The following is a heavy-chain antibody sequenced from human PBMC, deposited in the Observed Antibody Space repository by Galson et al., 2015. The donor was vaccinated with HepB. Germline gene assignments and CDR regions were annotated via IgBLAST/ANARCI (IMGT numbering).Heavy chain of an antibody. D-gene: IGHD3-3*01. V-gene: IGHV1-18*01. J-gene: IGHJ6*03. CDR2: ISAYNGNT. Sequence: SLKVSCKASGYTFTSYGISWVRQAPGQGLEWMARISAYNGNTNYAQKLQGRVTMTTDTSTSTAYMELRSLRSDDTAVYYCARARSADYDFWSGYYTVGYYYYYMDVWGKGTTVTVSS. CDR3: ARARSADYDFWSGYYTVGYYYYYMDV. CDR1: GYTFTSYG.